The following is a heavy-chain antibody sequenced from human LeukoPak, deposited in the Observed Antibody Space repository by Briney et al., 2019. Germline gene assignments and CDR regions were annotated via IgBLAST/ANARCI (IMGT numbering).Heavy chain of an antibody. CDR3: ARRSYGDVPPDY. V-gene: IGHV4-59*08. CDR1: GGSISSYY. J-gene: IGHJ4*02. D-gene: IGHD4-17*01. Sequence: SETLSLTCTVSGGSISSYYWSWIRQPPGKGLEWIGYIYYTGSTNYNPSLKSRVTISVDTSKNQFSLKLSSVTAADTAVYYCARRSYGDVPPDYWGQGTLVTVSS. CDR2: IYYTGST.